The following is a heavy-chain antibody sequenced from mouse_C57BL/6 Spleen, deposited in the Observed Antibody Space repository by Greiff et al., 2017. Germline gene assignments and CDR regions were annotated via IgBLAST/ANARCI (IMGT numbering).Heavy chain of an antibody. CDR1: GYAFSSYW. D-gene: IGHD2-5*01. Sequence: SGAELVKPGASVKISCKASGYAFSSYWMNWVKQRPGKGLEWIGQIYPGDGDTNYNGKFKGKATLTADKSSSTAYMQLSSLTSEDSAVYFCARAYYSNYEYAMDYWGQGTSVTVSS. V-gene: IGHV1-80*01. CDR3: ARAYYSNYEYAMDY. J-gene: IGHJ4*01. CDR2: IYPGDGDT.